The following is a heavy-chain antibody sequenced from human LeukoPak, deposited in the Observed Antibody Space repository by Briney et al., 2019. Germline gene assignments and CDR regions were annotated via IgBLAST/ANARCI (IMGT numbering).Heavy chain of an antibody. CDR1: GFPFSAYS. CDR2: ISGSSGYV. V-gene: IGHV3-21*01. J-gene: IGHJ4*02. D-gene: IGHD3-22*01. CDR3: AKAYYDPSGYSYYFDY. Sequence: GGSLRLSCAASGFPFSAYSMNWFRQAPGKGLEWVSSISGSSGYVCYADSVKGRFTISRDNAKNSLYLHMNSLRAEDTAVYYCAKAYYDPSGYSYYFDYWGQGTQVTVSS.